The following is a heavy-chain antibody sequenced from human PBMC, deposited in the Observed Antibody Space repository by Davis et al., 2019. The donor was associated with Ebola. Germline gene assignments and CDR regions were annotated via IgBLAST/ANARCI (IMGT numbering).Heavy chain of an antibody. D-gene: IGHD3-9*01. CDR1: GYIFSDHY. CDR2: VDPKGGKT. J-gene: IGHJ6*02. CDR3: ATLDILTAYIPYAMDV. Sequence: AASVTVSCKGSGYIFSDHYMHWVQGAPGKGLEWVGLVDPKGGKTVYAEKFQDRVTITADKSTDTVFMELSSLRYEDTAVYYCATLDILTAYIPYAMDVWGQGTTVTVS. V-gene: IGHV1-69-2*01.